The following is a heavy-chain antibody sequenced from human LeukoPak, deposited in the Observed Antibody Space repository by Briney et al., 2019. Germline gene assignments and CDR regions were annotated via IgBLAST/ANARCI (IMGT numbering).Heavy chain of an antibody. D-gene: IGHD3-16*02. CDR1: GFTFSSYW. J-gene: IGHJ4*02. CDR2: IKQDGSEK. Sequence: PGGSLRLSCAASGFTFSSYWMSWVRQAPGKGLEWVANIKQDGSEKYYVDSVKGRFTISRDNAKNSLYLQMNSLRAEDTAVYYCARSYDYVWGSYRYTGIEPMPNYFDYWGQGTLVTVS. CDR3: ARSYDYVWGSYRYTGIEPMPNYFDY. V-gene: IGHV3-7*01.